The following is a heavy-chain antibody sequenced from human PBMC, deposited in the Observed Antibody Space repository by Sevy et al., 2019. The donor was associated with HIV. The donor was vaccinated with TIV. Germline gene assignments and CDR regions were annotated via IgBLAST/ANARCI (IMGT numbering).Heavy chain of an antibody. V-gene: IGHV3-33*01. CDR2: IWYGGSNK. J-gene: IGHJ3*02. Sequence: GGSLRLSCAASGFTFSSYGMHWVRQAPGKGLEWVAVIWYGGSNKYYADSVKGRFTISRDNSKNTLYLQMNSLRAEDTAVYYCARDKDYYDSSGYYYDGGHAFDIWGQGTMVTVSS. CDR1: GFTFSSYG. CDR3: ARDKDYYDSSGYYYDGGHAFDI. D-gene: IGHD3-22*01.